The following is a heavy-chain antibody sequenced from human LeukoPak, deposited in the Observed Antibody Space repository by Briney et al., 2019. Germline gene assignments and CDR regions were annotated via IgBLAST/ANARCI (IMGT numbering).Heavy chain of an antibody. V-gene: IGHV1-46*01. CDR1: GYTFTSYY. J-gene: IGHJ4*02. D-gene: IGHD3-22*01. CDR3: ARVAYYDSGFDY. Sequence: ASVTVSCTASGYTFTSYYMHWVRQAPGQGLEWMGIVNPSGGSTSYAQKFQGRVTMTRDTSTSTVYMELSSLRSEDTAVYYCARVAYYDSGFDYWGQGTLVTVSS. CDR2: VNPSGGST.